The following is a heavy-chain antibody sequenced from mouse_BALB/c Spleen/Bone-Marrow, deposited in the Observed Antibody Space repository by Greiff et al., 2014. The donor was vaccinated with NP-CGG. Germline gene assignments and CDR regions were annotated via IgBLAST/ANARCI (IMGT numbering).Heavy chain of an antibody. D-gene: IGHD1-1*01. V-gene: IGHV5-12*02. CDR1: GFTFSDYY. Sequence: LQQSGGGLVQPGGSLKLSCATSGFTFSDYYMFWVRQTPDKRLEWVAYISNGGGSTYYPDTVKGRFTISRDNAKNTLYLQMSRLKSEDTAMYYCARESYGYAMDYWGQGTSVTVSS. CDR2: ISNGGGST. J-gene: IGHJ4*01. CDR3: ARESYGYAMDY.